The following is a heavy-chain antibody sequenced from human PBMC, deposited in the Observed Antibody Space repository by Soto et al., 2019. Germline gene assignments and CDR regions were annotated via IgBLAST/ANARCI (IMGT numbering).Heavy chain of an antibody. CDR3: AREFKEFSDAFDI. CDR1: GVSISSGGCY. J-gene: IGHJ3*02. Sequence: QVQLQESGPGLVKPSQTLSLSCTVSGVSISSGGCYWSWIRQHPVKGLEWIGSIHYTGSTYYNPSLKSRVTISVDTSKNEFSLKMRSITAADTAVYYCAREFKEFSDAFDIWGQGTMVTVS. V-gene: IGHV4-31*03. D-gene: IGHD3-3*01. CDR2: IHYTGST.